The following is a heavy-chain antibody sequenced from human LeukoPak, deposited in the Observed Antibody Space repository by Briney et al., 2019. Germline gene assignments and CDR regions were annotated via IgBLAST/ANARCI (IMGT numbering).Heavy chain of an antibody. J-gene: IGHJ3*02. V-gene: IGHV3-21*01. CDR1: GFTFSTYS. CDR2: ITSSNNYI. CDR3: ARQETSSYNGAFDI. Sequence: GGSLRLSCAGSGFTFSTYSMNWVRQAPGKGLEWVSSITSSNNYIYYADSMKGRFTISRDNAKNSLYLQMNSLRADDTAVYHCARQETSSYNGAFDIWGQGTMVTVSS. D-gene: IGHD1-26*01.